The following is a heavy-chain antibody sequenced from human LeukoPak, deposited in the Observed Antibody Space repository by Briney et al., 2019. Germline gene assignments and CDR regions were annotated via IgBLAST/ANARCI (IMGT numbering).Heavy chain of an antibody. CDR1: GYTFTGYY. CDR2: INPNSGGT. D-gene: IGHD3-22*01. Sequence: ASVKVSCKASGYTFTGYYMHWVRQAPGQGLEWMGWINPNSGGTNYAQKFPGRVTMTRDTSISTAYMGRNRLRSVGAGVYYCASGYWNRFYLWGRGNLV. J-gene: IGHJ4*02. V-gene: IGHV1-2*02. CDR3: ASGYWNRFYL.